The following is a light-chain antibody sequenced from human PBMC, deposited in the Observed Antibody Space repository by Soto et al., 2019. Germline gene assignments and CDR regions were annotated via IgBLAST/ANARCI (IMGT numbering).Light chain of an antibody. CDR2: EVT. CDR3: SSQAGTNIFV. CDR1: SSDVGTYYL. Sequence: QSALTQPASVSGSPGQSITISCTGTSSDVGTYYLVSWCQQHPGKVPKVMIYEVTKRPSGVSDRFSGSKSGNTASLTISSRQAEDEANYYFSSQAGTNIFVFGTGPKLPVL. V-gene: IGLV2-23*02. J-gene: IGLJ1*01.